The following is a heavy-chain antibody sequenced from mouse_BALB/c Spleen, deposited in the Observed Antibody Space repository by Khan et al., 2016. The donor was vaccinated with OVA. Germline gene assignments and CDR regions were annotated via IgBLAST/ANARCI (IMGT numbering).Heavy chain of an antibody. CDR2: IWTGGST. D-gene: IGHD2-1*01. Sequence: QVQLKESGPGLVAPSQSLSITCTVSGFSLTSYGVHWVRQPPRKGLEWLGVIWTGGSTNYNSALMSRLSISKDNSKSQVFLKMNSLQTDDTAMYYCARYYGNYGWYFDVWGAGTTVTVSS. CDR3: ARYYGNYGWYFDV. CDR1: GFSLTSYG. V-gene: IGHV2-9*02. J-gene: IGHJ1*01.